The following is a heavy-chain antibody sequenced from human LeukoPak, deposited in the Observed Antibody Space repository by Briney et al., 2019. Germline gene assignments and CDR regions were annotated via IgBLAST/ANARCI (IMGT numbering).Heavy chain of an antibody. V-gene: IGHV3-53*01. CDR3: ARAGSSGWYRGPYYGMDV. Sequence: PGGSLRLSCAASGFTVSSNYMSWVRQAPGKGLEWVSVIYSGGSTYYADSVKGRFTISRDNSKNTLYLQMNSLRAEDTAVYYCARAGSSGWYRGPYYGMDVWGQGTTVTVSS. D-gene: IGHD6-19*01. CDR1: GFTVSSNY. J-gene: IGHJ6*02. CDR2: IYSGGST.